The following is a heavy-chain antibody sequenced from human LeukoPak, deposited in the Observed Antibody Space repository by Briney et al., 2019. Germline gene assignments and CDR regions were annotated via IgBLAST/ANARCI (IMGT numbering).Heavy chain of an antibody. CDR3: ARAAVTTEVDY. D-gene: IGHD4-23*01. J-gene: IGHJ4*02. V-gene: IGHV3-74*01. CDR1: GFTFSSHW. Sequence: GGSLRFSCAASGFTFSSHWMHWLRQAPEKGLVGVAHINADGSGTYYAASVKGRFTISRDNAKNSLYLQMSSLRAEDTAVYECARAAVTTEVDYWGQGTLVTVSS. CDR2: INADGSGT.